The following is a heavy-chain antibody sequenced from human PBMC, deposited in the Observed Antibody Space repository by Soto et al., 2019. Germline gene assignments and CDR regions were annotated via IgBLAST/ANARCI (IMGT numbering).Heavy chain of an antibody. J-gene: IGHJ6*02. CDR3: ARHGQPTKYYYYQYGLDV. Sequence: LGESLKISCKGSGYSFTNYWIGWVRQVPGKGLEWMGVIFPGDSDIRYSPSFQGQVTISVDKSISTAYLQWNSLKASDTAMYYCARHGQPTKYYYYQYGLDVWGQGTTVTVSS. CDR2: IFPGDSDI. CDR1: GYSFTNYW. V-gene: IGHV5-51*01. D-gene: IGHD1-1*01.